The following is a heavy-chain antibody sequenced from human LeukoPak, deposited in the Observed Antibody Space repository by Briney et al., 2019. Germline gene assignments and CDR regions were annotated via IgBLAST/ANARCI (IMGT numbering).Heavy chain of an antibody. Sequence: GGSLRLSCEVSGFTVSGDYMSWVRQAPGKGLEWVSVIYSGGSTYYADSVKGRFTISRDNAENSLYLQMNSLRVEDTAVYYCARARTAAAGTGAFDIWGHGTRVTVSS. V-gene: IGHV3-53*01. D-gene: IGHD6-13*01. CDR3: ARARTAAAGTGAFDI. CDR1: GFTVSGDY. J-gene: IGHJ3*02. CDR2: IYSGGST.